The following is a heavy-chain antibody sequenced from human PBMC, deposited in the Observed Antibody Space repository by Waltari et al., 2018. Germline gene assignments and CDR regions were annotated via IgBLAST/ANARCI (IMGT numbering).Heavy chain of an antibody. V-gene: IGHV4-34*01. J-gene: IGHJ3*02. D-gene: IGHD6-19*01. CDR1: GGSFSGYY. CDR2: INHSGST. Sequence: QVQLQQWGAGLLKPSETLSLTCAVYGGSFSGYYWSWIRQPPGKGLEWIGEINHSGSTNYNPSLKSRVTISVDTSKNQFSLKLSSVTAADTAVYYCRGWPNDAFDIWGQGTMVTVSS. CDR3: RGWPNDAFDI.